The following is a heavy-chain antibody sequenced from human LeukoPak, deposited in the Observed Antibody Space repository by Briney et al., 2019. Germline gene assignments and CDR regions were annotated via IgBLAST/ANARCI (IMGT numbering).Heavy chain of an antibody. V-gene: IGHV3-30*02. CDR3: AKDMDYGDGYFDY. Sequence: SGGSLRLSCAASGFTFSSYGMHWVRQAPGKGLEWVAFIRYDGSNKYYADSVKGRFTISRDNSKNTLYLQMNSLRAEDTAVYYCAKDMDYGDGYFDYWGQGTPVTVSS. J-gene: IGHJ4*02. CDR1: GFTFSSYG. D-gene: IGHD4-17*01. CDR2: IRYDGSNK.